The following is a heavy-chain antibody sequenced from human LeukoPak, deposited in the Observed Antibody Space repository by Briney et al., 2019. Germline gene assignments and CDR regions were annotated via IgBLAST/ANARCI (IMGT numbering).Heavy chain of an antibody. CDR1: GGSFSGYY. J-gene: IGHJ6*03. CDR2: INSDGSST. V-gene: IGHV3-74*01. Sequence: PSETLSLTCAVYGGSFSGYYWSWVRQPPGKGLVWVSRINSDGSSTSYADSVKGRFTISRDNAKNTLYLQMNSLRAEDTAVYYCARASSRSYFGYYYYMDVWGKGTTVTVSS. D-gene: IGHD3-10*01. CDR3: ARASSRSYFGYYYYMDV.